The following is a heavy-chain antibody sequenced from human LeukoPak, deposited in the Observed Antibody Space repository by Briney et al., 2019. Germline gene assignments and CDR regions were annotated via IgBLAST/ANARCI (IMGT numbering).Heavy chain of an antibody. Sequence: PGGSLRLSCAASGFIFSDYYMTWIRQAPGKGLEWVAVISYDGSNKYYADSVKGRFTISRDNSKNTLYLQMNSLRAEDTAVYYCARDSSRTRIVVNPDYWGQGTLVTVSS. CDR2: ISYDGSNK. CDR1: GFIFSDYY. J-gene: IGHJ4*02. CDR3: ARDSSRTRIVVNPDY. D-gene: IGHD3-22*01. V-gene: IGHV3-30-3*01.